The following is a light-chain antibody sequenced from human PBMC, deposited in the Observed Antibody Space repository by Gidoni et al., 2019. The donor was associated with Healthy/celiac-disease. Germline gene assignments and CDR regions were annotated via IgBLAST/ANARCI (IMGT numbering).Light chain of an antibody. CDR3: QHQGT. CDR2: WAS. V-gene: IGKV4-1*01. J-gene: IGKJ1*01. CDR1: QSVLYSSNNKNY. Sequence: DIVMTQPPDSLAVSLGERATINCKSSQSVLYSSNNKNYLAWYQQKPGQPPKLLIYWASTRESGVPDRFSGSGSGTDFTLTISSLQAEDVAVYYCQHQGTFGQGTKVEIK.